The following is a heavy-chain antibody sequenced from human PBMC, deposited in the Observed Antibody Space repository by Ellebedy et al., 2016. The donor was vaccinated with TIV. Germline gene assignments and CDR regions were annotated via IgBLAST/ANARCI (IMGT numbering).Heavy chain of an antibody. D-gene: IGHD4-11*01. V-gene: IGHV5-51*01. Sequence: GESLKISXKGSGYSFTSYWIGWVRQMPGKGLEWMGTIYPGDSDTRYSPSFQGQVTISADKSISTAYLLWSSLKASDTAMYYCATTSETSTTNYMDVWGKGTTVTVSS. CDR3: ATTSETSTTNYMDV. CDR2: IYPGDSDT. CDR1: GYSFTSYW. J-gene: IGHJ6*03.